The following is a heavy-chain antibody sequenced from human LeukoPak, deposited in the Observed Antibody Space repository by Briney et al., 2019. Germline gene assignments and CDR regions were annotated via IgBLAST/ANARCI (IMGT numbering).Heavy chain of an antibody. CDR2: IYYSGST. Sequence: PSETPSLTCTISGGSISSYYWSWIRQPPGKGLEWIGYIYYSGSTNYNPSLKSRVTISVDTSKNQFSLKLSSVTAADTAVYYCARARDGYNLDYWGQGTLVTVSS. D-gene: IGHD5-24*01. CDR3: ARARDGYNLDY. V-gene: IGHV4-59*01. J-gene: IGHJ4*02. CDR1: GGSISSYY.